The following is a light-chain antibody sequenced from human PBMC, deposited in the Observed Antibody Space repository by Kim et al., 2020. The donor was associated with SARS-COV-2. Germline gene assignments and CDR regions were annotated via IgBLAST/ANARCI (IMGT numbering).Light chain of an antibody. J-gene: IGKJ1*01. V-gene: IGKV3-20*01. CDR1: QSVSSTY. CDR3: QQYSSSPAT. Sequence: SPGESATLSSRASQSVSSTYLAWYQQKPGQAPRLLIYGASSRATGIPDRFSGSGSGTDFTLTITRLEPEDFAVYYCQQYSSSPATFGQGTKVDIK. CDR2: GAS.